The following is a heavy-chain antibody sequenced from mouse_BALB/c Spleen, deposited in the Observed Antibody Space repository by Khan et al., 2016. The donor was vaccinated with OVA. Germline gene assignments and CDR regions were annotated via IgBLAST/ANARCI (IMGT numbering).Heavy chain of an antibody. Sequence: VQLQQSGTVLARPGASVKMSCKASGYTFTNYWMHWVKQRPGQGLEWIGTIYPGNSDTNYNQKFTGKAKLTAVTSTSTAFMVLSSLTIADSAVYYWARNGLGNYEVWDYWGQGTTLPVSS. J-gene: IGHJ2*01. CDR2: IYPGNSDT. D-gene: IGHD2-1*01. CDR1: GYTFTNYW. V-gene: IGHV1-5*01. CDR3: ARNGLGNYEVWDY.